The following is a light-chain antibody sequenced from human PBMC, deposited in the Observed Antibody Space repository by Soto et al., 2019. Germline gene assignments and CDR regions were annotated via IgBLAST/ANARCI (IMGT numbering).Light chain of an antibody. Sequence: MGVSQSPGILSLSPGERASLSCGASHSISSSFLAWYQQKPGQAPRLLIYGASSRATGIPDRFSGTGSETDFTLTISRLEPEDFAVYYCQQYANSPITFGQGTRLE. J-gene: IGKJ5*01. CDR2: GAS. CDR1: HSISSSF. CDR3: QQYANSPIT. V-gene: IGKV3-20*01.